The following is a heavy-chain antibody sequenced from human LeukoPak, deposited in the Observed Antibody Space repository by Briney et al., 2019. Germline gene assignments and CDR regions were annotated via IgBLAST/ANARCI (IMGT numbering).Heavy chain of an antibody. J-gene: IGHJ1*01. CDR3: ARDRPLYCSGDSCYAYFQH. V-gene: IGHV1-18*01. CDR1: GYTFTSYG. D-gene: IGHD2-15*01. Sequence: ASVTVSCKASGYTFTSYGISWVRQAPGQGLEWMGWISAYNGNTNYAQKLQGRVTMTTDTSTSTAYMELRSLRSNDTAVYYCARDRPLYCSGDSCYAYFQHWGQGTLVTVSS. CDR2: ISAYNGNT.